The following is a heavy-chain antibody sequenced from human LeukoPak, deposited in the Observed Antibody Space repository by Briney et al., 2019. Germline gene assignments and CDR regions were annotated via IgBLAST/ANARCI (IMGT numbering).Heavy chain of an antibody. J-gene: IGHJ4*02. V-gene: IGHV1-46*01. D-gene: IGHD1-26*01. CDR2: INPSGGST. CDR1: GYTFTSYY. CDR3: ARDAGWELLLGLDY. Sequence: ASVKVSCKASGYTFTSYYMHWVRQAPGQGLEWMGIINPSGGSTSYAQKFQGRVTMTRDTSTSTAYMELRSLRSDDTAVYYCARDAGWELLLGLDYWGQGTLVTVSS.